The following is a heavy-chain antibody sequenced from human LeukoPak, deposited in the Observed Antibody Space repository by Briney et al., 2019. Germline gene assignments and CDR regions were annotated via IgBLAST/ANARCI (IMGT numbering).Heavy chain of an antibody. CDR1: GITFRNYG. CDR2: ISYDGSNK. V-gene: IGHV3-30*18. Sequence: GGSLRLSCAASGITFRNYGMHWVRQAPGKGLEWVAVISYDGSNKYYADSVKGRFTISRDNSKNTLYLQMNSLRAEDTAVYYCAKAGEYCSSTSCDYAFDIWGQGTMVTVSS. J-gene: IGHJ3*02. D-gene: IGHD2-2*01. CDR3: AKAGEYCSSTSCDYAFDI.